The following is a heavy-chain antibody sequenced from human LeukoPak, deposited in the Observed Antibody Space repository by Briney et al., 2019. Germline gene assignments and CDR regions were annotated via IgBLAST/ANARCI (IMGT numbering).Heavy chain of an antibody. CDR3: AKDKVGSTFFDY. Sequence: GGSLRLSCAASGFTFSSYGMSWVRQAPGKGLEWVSTISGSGGSTYYADSVKGRFTIPRDNSKNTLYLQMNSLRVEDTAVYYCAKDKVGSTFFDYWGQGTLVTVSS. J-gene: IGHJ4*02. CDR1: GFTFSSYG. D-gene: IGHD1-26*01. V-gene: IGHV3-23*01. CDR2: ISGSGGST.